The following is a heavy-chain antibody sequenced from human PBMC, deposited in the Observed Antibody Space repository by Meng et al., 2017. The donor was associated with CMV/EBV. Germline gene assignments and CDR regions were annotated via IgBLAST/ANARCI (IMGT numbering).Heavy chain of an antibody. CDR2: IYSGGST. CDR1: GFTVSSNY. D-gene: IGHD6-13*01. J-gene: IGHJ6*02. V-gene: IGHV3-53*01. CDR3: ARDRWVSSWGYYYGMDV. Sequence: GGSLRLSCAASGFTVSSNYMSWVRQAPGKGLEWVSVIYSGGSTYYADSVKGRFTISRDNSKNTLYLQMNSLRAEDTAVYYCARDRWVSSWGYYYGMDVWGQGTTVTVSS.